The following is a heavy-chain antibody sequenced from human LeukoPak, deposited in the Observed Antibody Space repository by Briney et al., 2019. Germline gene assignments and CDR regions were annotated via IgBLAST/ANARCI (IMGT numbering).Heavy chain of an antibody. CDR1: GGTFSSYA. J-gene: IGHJ6*02. V-gene: IGHV1-69*04. Sequence: SVKVSCKASGGTFSSYAISWVRQAPGQGLEWMGRIIPIFGIANYAQKFQGRVTITADKSTSTACMELSSLRSEDTAVYYCARTPNYYDSSGYYSRAYYYYGMDVWGQGTTVTVSS. CDR2: IIPIFGIA. CDR3: ARTPNYYDSSGYYSRAYYYYGMDV. D-gene: IGHD3-22*01.